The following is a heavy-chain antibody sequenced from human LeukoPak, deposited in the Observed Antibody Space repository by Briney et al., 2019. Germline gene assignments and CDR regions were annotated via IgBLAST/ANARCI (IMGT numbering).Heavy chain of an antibody. Sequence: PGGSLRLSCAASGFTFSTYGMNWVRQAPGKGLEWVSSISDSSSSIFYADSVKGRFTISRDNAKNSLYLQMNSLRAEDTAVYYCARDCSGGSCYVTTYYGVDVWGQGTTVTVSS. CDR3: ARDCSGGSCYVTTYYGVDV. CDR1: GFTFSTYG. CDR2: ISDSSSSI. D-gene: IGHD2-15*01. J-gene: IGHJ6*02. V-gene: IGHV3-21*01.